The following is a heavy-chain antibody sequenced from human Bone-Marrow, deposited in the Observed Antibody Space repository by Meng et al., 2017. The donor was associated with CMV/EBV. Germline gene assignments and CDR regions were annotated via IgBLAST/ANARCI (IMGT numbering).Heavy chain of an antibody. D-gene: IGHD1-1*01. V-gene: IGHV3-7*01. CDR3: ARSRYNWNDEADAFDI. J-gene: IGHJ3*02. CDR1: GFTFSSYW. Sequence: GESLKISCAASGFTFSSYWMSWVRQAPGKGLEWVANIKQDGSEKYYVDSVKGRFTISRDNAKNSLYLQMNSLRAEDTAVYYCARSRYNWNDEADAFDIWGQGKMVTV. CDR2: IKQDGSEK.